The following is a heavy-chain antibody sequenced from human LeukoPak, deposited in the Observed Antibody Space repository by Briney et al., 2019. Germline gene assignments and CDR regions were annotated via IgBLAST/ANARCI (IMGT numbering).Heavy chain of an antibody. D-gene: IGHD3-10*01. CDR1: GFTFSSNS. Sequence: GGSLRLSCAASGFTFSSNSMNWVRQAPGKGLEWVSSISSSSSYISYADSVKGRFTISRDNAKNSLYLQMNSLRAEDTAVYYCAYQGEFRAFDYWGQGTLVTVSS. J-gene: IGHJ4*02. CDR3: AYQGEFRAFDY. CDR2: ISSSSSYI. V-gene: IGHV3-21*01.